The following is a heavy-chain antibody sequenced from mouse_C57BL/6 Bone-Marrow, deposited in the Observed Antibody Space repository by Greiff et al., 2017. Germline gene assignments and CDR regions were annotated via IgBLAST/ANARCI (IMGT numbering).Heavy chain of an antibody. V-gene: IGHV3-6*01. D-gene: IGHD2-4*01. CDR3: ARSYDYDVPY. Sequence: EVQLQESGPGLVKPSQSLSLTCSVTGYSITSGYYWNWIRQFPGNKLEWMGYISYDGSNNYNPSLKNRISITRDTSKNQFFLKLNSVTTEDTATYYCARSYDYDVPYWGQGTLVTVSA. J-gene: IGHJ3*01. CDR1: GYSITSGYY. CDR2: ISYDGSN.